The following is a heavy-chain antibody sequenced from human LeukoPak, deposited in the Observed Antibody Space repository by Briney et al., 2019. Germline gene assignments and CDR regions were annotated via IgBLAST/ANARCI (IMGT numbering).Heavy chain of an antibody. V-gene: IGHV4-30-4*01. Sequence: SETLSLTCTVSGGSISSGDYYWSWIRQPPGKGLEWIGYIYYSGSTYYNPSLKSRVTISVDTSKNQFSLKLSSVTAADTAVYYCARSRYDILTGYFEKGFDYWGQGTLVTVSS. CDR1: GGSISSGDYY. CDR2: IYYSGST. D-gene: IGHD3-9*01. CDR3: ARSRYDILTGYFEKGFDY. J-gene: IGHJ4*02.